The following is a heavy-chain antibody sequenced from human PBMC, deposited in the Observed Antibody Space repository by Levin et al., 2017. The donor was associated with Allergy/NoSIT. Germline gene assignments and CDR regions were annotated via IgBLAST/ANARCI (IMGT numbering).Heavy chain of an antibody. CDR2: IHSSGST. CDR3: ARLCNGERCYPAGMDV. CDR1: GGFIDTYF. Sequence: SETLSLTCSVSGGFIDTYFWTWIRQPAGKGLEWIGRIHSSGSTIYNPSLKSRVTLSVDTSGNQFSLNLNSATAADTAVYYCARLCNGERCYPAGMDVWGRGTTVTVSS. J-gene: IGHJ6*02. D-gene: IGHD2-15*01. V-gene: IGHV4-4*07.